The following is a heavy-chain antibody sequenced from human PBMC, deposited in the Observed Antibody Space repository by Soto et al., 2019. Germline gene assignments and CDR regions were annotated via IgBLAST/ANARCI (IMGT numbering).Heavy chain of an antibody. Sequence: SETLSLTCAVSGVSISSHFWSWIRQPPGKGLEWIGYIYYSGSTNYNPSLKSRVTISVDTSKNQFSLKLSSVTAADTAVYYCGRDGRDCSGGSCYPYYFDYWGQGTLVTVSS. CDR2: IYYSGST. V-gene: IGHV4-59*11. CDR1: GVSISSHF. D-gene: IGHD2-15*01. CDR3: GRDGRDCSGGSCYPYYFDY. J-gene: IGHJ4*02.